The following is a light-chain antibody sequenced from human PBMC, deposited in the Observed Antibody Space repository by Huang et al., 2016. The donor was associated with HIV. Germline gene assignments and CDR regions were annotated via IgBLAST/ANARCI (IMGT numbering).Light chain of an antibody. CDR2: EVS. J-gene: IGKJ2*01. CDR1: QGLLYREKIY. V-gene: IGKV2-29*02. CDR3: MQGKQLPYT. Sequence: DIVMTQTPLSLSVTPGQPASISCKSSQGLLYREKIYLYWYLQKPGQSPQLLIYEVSNRFSGVPDRFRGSGSPTDFTLKISRVETEDVGVYYCMQGKQLPYTFGQGTRLEIK.